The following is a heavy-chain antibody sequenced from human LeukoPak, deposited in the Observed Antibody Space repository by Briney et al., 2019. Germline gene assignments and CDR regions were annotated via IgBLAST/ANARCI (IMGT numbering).Heavy chain of an antibody. CDR3: ARNWNHLRFFDY. Sequence: TSETLSLTCTVSGGSISSSSYYWGWIRQPPGKGLEWIGSIYYSGSTYYNPSLKSRVTISVDTSKNQFSLKLSSVTAADTAVYYCARNWNHLRFFDYWGQGTLVTVSS. D-gene: IGHD1-14*01. V-gene: IGHV4-39*01. CDR2: IYYSGST. CDR1: GGSISSSSYY. J-gene: IGHJ4*02.